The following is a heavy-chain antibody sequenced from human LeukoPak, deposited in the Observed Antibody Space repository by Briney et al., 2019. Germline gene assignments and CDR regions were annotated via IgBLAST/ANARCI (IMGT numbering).Heavy chain of an antibody. D-gene: IGHD3-10*01. J-gene: IGHJ4*02. Sequence: SETLSLTCTVSGGSISSSSYYWGWIRQPPGKGLEWIGSIYYSGSTYYNPSLKSRVTISVDTSKNQFSLKLCSVTAADTAVYYCARAPRYYGSGSSKLHFDYWGQGTLVTVSS. CDR2: IYYSGST. CDR1: GGSISSSSYY. CDR3: ARAPRYYGSGSSKLHFDY. V-gene: IGHV4-39*07.